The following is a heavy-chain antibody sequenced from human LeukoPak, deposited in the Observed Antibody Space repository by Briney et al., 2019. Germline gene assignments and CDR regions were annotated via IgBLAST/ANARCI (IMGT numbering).Heavy chain of an antibody. Sequence: GSLRLSCAASGFTFSNYWMSWVRQAPGKGLEWIGSIYYSGSTYYNPSLKSRVTISVDTSKNQFSLKLSSVTAADTAVYYCARVTTVTDDAFDIWGQGTMVTVSS. CDR2: IYYSGST. CDR1: GFTFSNYW. CDR3: ARVTTVTDDAFDI. J-gene: IGHJ3*02. V-gene: IGHV4-39*07. D-gene: IGHD4-17*01.